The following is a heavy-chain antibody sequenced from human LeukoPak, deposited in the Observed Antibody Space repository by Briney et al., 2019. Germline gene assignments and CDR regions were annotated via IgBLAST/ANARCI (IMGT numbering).Heavy chain of an antibody. CDR2: ISYDGSNK. V-gene: IGHV3-30*18. D-gene: IGHD3-9*01. CDR1: GFTFRSYN. CDR3: AKDLTNWYFDL. Sequence: GGSLRLSCAASGFTFRSYNMNWVRQAPGKGLEWVAVISYDGSNKYYADSVKGRFTISRDNSKNTLYLQMNSLRAEDTAVYYCAKDLTNWYFDLWGRGTLVTVSS. J-gene: IGHJ2*01.